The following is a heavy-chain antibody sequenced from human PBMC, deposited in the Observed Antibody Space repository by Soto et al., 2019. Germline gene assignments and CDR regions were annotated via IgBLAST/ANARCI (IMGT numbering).Heavy chain of an antibody. CDR1: GGSISSGGYY. CDR2: IYYSGGT. Sequence: QVQLQESGPGLVKPSQTLSLTCTVSGGSISSGGYYWSWIRQHPGKGLEWIGYIYYSGGTYYNPSLKSRVTISVDTSKNQFSLKLSSVTAADTAVYYCARGDDYIWGSYRYGDAFDIWGQGTMVTVSS. V-gene: IGHV4-31*03. CDR3: ARGDDYIWGSYRYGDAFDI. D-gene: IGHD3-16*02. J-gene: IGHJ3*02.